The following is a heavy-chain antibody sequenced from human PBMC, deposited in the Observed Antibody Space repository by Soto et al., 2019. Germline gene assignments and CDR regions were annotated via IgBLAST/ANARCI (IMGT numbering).Heavy chain of an antibody. J-gene: IGHJ3*02. CDR3: AKEGSSSWYSFAFDI. V-gene: IGHV3-30*18. CDR1: GFTFSSYG. D-gene: IGHD6-13*01. Sequence: QVQLVESGGGVVQPGRSPRLSCAASGFTFSSYGMHWVRQAPGKGLEWVAVISYDGSNKYYADSVKGRFTISRDNSKNTLYLQMNSLRAEDTAVYYCAKEGSSSWYSFAFDIWGQGTMVTVSS. CDR2: ISYDGSNK.